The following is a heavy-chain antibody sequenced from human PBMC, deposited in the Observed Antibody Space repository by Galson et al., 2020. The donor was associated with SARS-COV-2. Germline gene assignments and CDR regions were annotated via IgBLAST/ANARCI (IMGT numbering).Heavy chain of an antibody. CDR2: ISYDGHNQ. D-gene: IGHD6-13*01. V-gene: IGHV3-30-3*01. CDR1: GFTFSSYA. CDR3: AREWVAATGTEYYNGMDV. J-gene: IGHJ6*02. Sequence: TGGSLRLSCAASGFTFSSYAIHWVRQAPGKGLEWVAIISYDGHNQYYADSVKGRFIISRDNSKNTLYLQMNSLRAEDTAMYYCAREWVAATGTEYYNGMDVWGQGTTVTVSS.